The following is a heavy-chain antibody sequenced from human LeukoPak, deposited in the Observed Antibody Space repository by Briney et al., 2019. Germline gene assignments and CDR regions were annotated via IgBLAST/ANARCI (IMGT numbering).Heavy chain of an antibody. J-gene: IGHJ4*02. CDR3: ARLGRYWELQD. D-gene: IGHD1-26*01. CDR2: IYYSGNT. CDR1: GGSISSSNYY. V-gene: IGHV4-39*07. Sequence: PSETLSLTCSVSGGSISSSNYYWGWIRQPPGKGLEWIGNIYYSGNTYYSPSLKSRLTISVDTSKNQFSLKLSSVTAADTAVYYCARLGRYWELQDWGQGTLVTVSS.